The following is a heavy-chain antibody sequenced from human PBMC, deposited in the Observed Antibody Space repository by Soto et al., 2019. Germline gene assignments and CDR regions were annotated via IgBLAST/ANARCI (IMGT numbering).Heavy chain of an antibody. J-gene: IGHJ4*02. CDR1: NGSISPYY. V-gene: IGHV4-59*08. Sequence: PSETLSLTCTLSNGSISPYYWSWIRQSPGKGLEWIGYIYYAGSFTYNPSLKSRVTISLNTSKNEVSLRLTSVTAADTAVYYCARLGGYYQALDSWGQGTLVTVSS. CDR3: ARLGGYYQALDS. D-gene: IGHD3-22*01. CDR2: IYYAGSF.